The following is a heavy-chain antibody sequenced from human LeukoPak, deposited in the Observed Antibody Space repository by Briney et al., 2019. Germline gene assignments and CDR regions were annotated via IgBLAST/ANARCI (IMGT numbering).Heavy chain of an antibody. V-gene: IGHV4-34*08. J-gene: IGHJ4*02. Sequence: GSLRLSCAASGFTFSDYYMSWIRQAPGKGLEWIGEINHSGSTNYNPSLKSRVTISVDTSKNQFSLKLSSVTAADTAVYYCASRGRRWEHPVYWGQGTLVTVSS. CDR2: INHSGST. D-gene: IGHD1-26*01. CDR3: ASRGRRWEHPVY. CDR1: GFTFSDYY.